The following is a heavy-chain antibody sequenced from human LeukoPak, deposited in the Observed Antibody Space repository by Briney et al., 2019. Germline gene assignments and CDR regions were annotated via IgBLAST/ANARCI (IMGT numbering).Heavy chain of an antibody. D-gene: IGHD1-1*01. V-gene: IGHV4-39*07. J-gene: IGHJ4*02. CDR3: ARGVERGPFDY. CDR1: RGSFSSGPYY. Sequence: SQTLSLTCTVSRGSFSSGPYYWGWVRQPPGKGLEWIGSIYYSGSTYYNPSLKSRVTISVDTSKNQFSLKLSSVTAADTAVYYCARGVERGPFDYWGQGTLVTVSS. CDR2: IYYSGST.